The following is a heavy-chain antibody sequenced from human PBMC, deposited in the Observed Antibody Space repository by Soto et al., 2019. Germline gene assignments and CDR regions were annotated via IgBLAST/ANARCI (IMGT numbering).Heavy chain of an antibody. CDR1: GYTLTELS. V-gene: IGHV1-24*01. CDR2: FDPEDGET. Sequence: ASVKVSCKVSGYTLTELSMHWVRQAPGEGLEWMGGFDPEDGETIYAQKFQGRVTMTEDTSTDTAYMELSSLRSEDTAVYYCATYGCSGGSCYPGPFDYWGQGTLVTVSS. J-gene: IGHJ4*02. CDR3: ATYGCSGGSCYPGPFDY. D-gene: IGHD2-15*01.